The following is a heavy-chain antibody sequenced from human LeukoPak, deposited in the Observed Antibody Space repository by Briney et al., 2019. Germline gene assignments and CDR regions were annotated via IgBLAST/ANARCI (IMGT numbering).Heavy chain of an antibody. Sequence: PGASVKVSCKASGYTFSAFHIHWVRQDPGQGLEWMGWINPNSGGTNFAPKFHGRVSMTRDTSLSTAYMELSSLRSDDTAVYYCARGDKKENLSGPSGYFDPWGQGSLVTVSS. J-gene: IGHJ5*02. CDR2: INPNSGGT. V-gene: IGHV1-2*02. CDR3: ARGDKKENLSGPSGYFDP. D-gene: IGHD5-18*01. CDR1: GYTFSAFH.